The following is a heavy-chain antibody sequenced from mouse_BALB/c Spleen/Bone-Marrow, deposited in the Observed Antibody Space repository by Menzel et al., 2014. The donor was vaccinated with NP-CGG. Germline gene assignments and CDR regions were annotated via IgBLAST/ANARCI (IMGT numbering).Heavy chain of an antibody. Sequence: VKVVESGPGLVAPSQSLSITCTVSGFSLXDCGVSWIRQPPGKGLEWLGVIWGGGSTYYNSALKSRLSISKDNSKSQVFLKMNSLQTDDTAMYYCARIYFGFDGFAYWGQGTLVTVSA. CDR3: ARIYFGFDGFAY. CDR2: IWGGGST. J-gene: IGHJ3*01. CDR1: GFSLXDCG. D-gene: IGHD2-2*01. V-gene: IGHV2-6-5*01.